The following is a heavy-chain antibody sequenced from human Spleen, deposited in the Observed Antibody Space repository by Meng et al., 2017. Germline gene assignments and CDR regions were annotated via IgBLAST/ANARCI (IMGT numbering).Heavy chain of an antibody. CDR1: GGSFSDYY. CDR2: INHSGST. D-gene: IGHD6-13*01. J-gene: IGHJ4*02. Sequence: QVQMRESGQGLVKTSETLSLICVVSGGSFSDYYWSWIRQPPGKGLEWIGEINHSGSTNYNPSLESRATISVDTSKNQFSLKLSSVTAADTAVYYCARSIAAVPFDYWGQGTLVTVSS. CDR3: ARSIAAVPFDY. V-gene: IGHV4-34*10.